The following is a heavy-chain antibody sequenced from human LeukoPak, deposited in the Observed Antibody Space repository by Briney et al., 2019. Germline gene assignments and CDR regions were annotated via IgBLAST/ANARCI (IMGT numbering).Heavy chain of an antibody. CDR3: ASGFGESDHAFDI. CDR2: ISWNSGSI. V-gene: IGHV3-9*01. CDR1: GFTFDDYA. J-gene: IGHJ3*02. Sequence: GGSLRLSCAASGFTFDDYAMHWVRHAPGKGLEWVSGISWNSGSIGYADSVKGRFTISRDNAKNSLYLQMNSLRAEDAAVYYCASGFGESDHAFDIWGQGTMVTVSS. D-gene: IGHD3-10*01.